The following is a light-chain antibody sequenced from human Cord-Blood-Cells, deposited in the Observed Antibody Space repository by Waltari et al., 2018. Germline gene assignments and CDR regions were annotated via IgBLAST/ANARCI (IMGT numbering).Light chain of an antibody. CDR2: GAS. J-gene: IGKJ4*01. Sequence: ELLLTQSPATLSVCPGERSTLSCRASQSVSSNLAWYQQKPGQAPRLLIYGASTRATGIPARFSGSGSGTEFTLTISSLQSEDFAVYYCQQYNNWLTFGGGTKVEIK. V-gene: IGKV3-15*01. CDR1: QSVSSN. CDR3: QQYNNWLT.